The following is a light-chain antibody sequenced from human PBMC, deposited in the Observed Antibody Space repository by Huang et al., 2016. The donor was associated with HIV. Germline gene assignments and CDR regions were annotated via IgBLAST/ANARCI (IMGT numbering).Light chain of an antibody. J-gene: IGKJ3*01. CDR1: QRVSTK. V-gene: IGKV3-15*01. CDR3: QHYNNWPPFT. CDR2: GAS. Sequence: EVVMTQSPATLSVSPGERATLSCRASQRVSTKLAWYQHKPGQAPRLLVYGASTRATGIPARFSGSGSGTEFTLTISSLQSEDFAVYYCQHYNNWPPFTFGPGTKVDIK.